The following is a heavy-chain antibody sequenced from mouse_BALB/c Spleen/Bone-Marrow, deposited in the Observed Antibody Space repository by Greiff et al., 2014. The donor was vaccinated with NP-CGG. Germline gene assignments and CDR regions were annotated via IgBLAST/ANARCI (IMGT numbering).Heavy chain of an antibody. V-gene: IGHV1S81*02. D-gene: IGHD5-1*01. CDR2: INPCNGGT. Sequence: QVQLKESGAELVKPGASVKLSCNASGYTFTSYYMYWVKQRPGQGLEWIGEINPCNGGTNFNEKFKSRATLTVDKSSSTAYMQLSSLTSEDSAVYYCTRLPHWGQGTSVTVSS. J-gene: IGHJ4*01. CDR1: GYTFTSYY. CDR3: TRLPH.